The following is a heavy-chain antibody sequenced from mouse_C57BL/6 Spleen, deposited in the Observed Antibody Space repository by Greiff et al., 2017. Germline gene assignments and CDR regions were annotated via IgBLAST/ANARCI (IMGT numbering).Heavy chain of an antibody. D-gene: IGHD1-1*01. J-gene: IGHJ1*03. CDR3: ARHLYGSSGGYFDV. CDR2: IWSDGST. Sequence: QVQLKESGPGLVAPSQSLSITCTVSGFSLTSYGVHWVRQPPGKGLEWLVVIWSDGSTTYNSALKSRLSISKDNSKSLVFLKINSLQTDDTAMYYGARHLYGSSGGYFDVWGTGTTVTVSS. V-gene: IGHV2-6-1*01. CDR1: GFSLTSYG.